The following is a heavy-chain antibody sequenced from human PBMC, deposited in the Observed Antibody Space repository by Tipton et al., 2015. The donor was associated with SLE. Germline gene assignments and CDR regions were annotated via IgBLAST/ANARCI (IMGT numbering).Heavy chain of an antibody. CDR3: ARRIPHHYYFDL. D-gene: IGHD1-26*01. CDR1: GGSIRGFY. J-gene: IGHJ2*01. Sequence: TLSLTCIVSGGSIRGFYWGWIRQPPGKGLEWIGYLHYSGSTDYSPSLKSRVTISGDTSKNHFSLRLTSVTAADTAVYFCARRIPHHYYFDLWGRGTLVTVSS. CDR2: LHYSGST. V-gene: IGHV4-59*01.